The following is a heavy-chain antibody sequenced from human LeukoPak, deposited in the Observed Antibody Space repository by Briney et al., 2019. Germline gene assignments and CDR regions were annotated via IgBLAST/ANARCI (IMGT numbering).Heavy chain of an antibody. CDR1: GVTFSSYA. J-gene: IGHJ5*02. Sequence: GGSLRLSCAASGVTFSSYAMSWVRQAPGKGLEWVSAISGSGGSTYYADSVKGRLTISRDNSKNTLYLQMHSLRAEDTAVYYCAKDRGSSSWSERGVWFDPWGQGTLVTVSS. V-gene: IGHV3-23*01. CDR2: ISGSGGST. D-gene: IGHD6-13*01. CDR3: AKDRGSSSWSERGVWFDP.